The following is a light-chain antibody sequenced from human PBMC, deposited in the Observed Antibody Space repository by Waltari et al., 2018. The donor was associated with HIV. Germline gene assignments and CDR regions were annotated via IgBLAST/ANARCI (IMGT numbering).Light chain of an antibody. J-gene: IGKJ4*01. V-gene: IGKV1-33*01. CDR1: QDISNY. Sequence: DIQMTQSPSSLSASVGDRVTITCQASQDISNYLNWYQRKPGKAPKLLIYDASNLETGVPSRFSGSGSGTDFTFTISSLQPEDIATYYCQQYDNLPLPCGGGTKVEIK. CDR3: QQYDNLPLP. CDR2: DAS.